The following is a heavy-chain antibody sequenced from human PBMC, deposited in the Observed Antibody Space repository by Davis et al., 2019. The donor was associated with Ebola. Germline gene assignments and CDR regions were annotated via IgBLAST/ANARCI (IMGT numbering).Heavy chain of an antibody. V-gene: IGHV3-48*02. CDR3: ANFWSGYFI. J-gene: IGHJ3*02. CDR2: ISSSSSTI. D-gene: IGHD3-3*01. Sequence: GGSLRLSCAASGFAVSNNYMNWVRQAPGKGLEWVSYISSSSSTIYYADSVKGRFTISRDNAKNSLYLQMNSLRDEDTAVYYCANFWSGYFIWGQGTMVTVSS. CDR1: GFAVSNNY.